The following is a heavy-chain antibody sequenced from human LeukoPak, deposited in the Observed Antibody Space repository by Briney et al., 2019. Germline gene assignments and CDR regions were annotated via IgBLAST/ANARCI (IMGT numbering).Heavy chain of an antibody. CDR3: ATDWGSDDTSAYYSNSSAEYFHH. D-gene: IGHD3-22*01. CDR2: MSDYNGKK. Sequence: ASVNVSCKSSVYTFTSYGISWVRQAPGQGLEWMGWMSDYNGKKNYAQKLQGRVTMTTHTSTSTAYMELRSLRSDDTAVYYCATDWGSDDTSAYYSNSSAEYFHHWGQGTLVTVSS. J-gene: IGHJ1*01. V-gene: IGHV1-18*01. CDR1: VYTFTSYG.